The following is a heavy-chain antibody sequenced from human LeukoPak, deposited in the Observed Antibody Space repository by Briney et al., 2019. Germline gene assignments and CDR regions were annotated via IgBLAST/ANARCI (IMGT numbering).Heavy chain of an antibody. CDR1: GGSISTSNYY. CDR2: IFYSGST. Sequence: SETLSLTCTVSGGSISTSNYYWGWIRQPPGKGLEWIGNIFYSGSTYYSPSLRSRVTISLDTSRNQFSLSLSSVTAADTAVYFCARRMLRYGFDYWGQGTLVTVSS. D-gene: IGHD4-17*01. CDR3: ARRMLRYGFDY. J-gene: IGHJ4*02. V-gene: IGHV4-39*07.